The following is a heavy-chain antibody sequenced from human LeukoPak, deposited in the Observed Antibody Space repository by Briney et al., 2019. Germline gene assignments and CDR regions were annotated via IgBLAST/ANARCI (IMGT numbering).Heavy chain of an antibody. Sequence: GESLKISCQGFGYPFTTSWIGWVRQLPGKGLEWTAMIYAGNSDAKYSPSFQGQVSISTDRSISTAYLHWSSLKASDTARYYCARLSASSGYYDREYFQHWGQGTLVTVSS. D-gene: IGHD3-22*01. J-gene: IGHJ1*01. V-gene: IGHV5-51*01. CDR1: GYPFTTSW. CDR3: ARLSASSGYYDREYFQH. CDR2: IYAGNSDA.